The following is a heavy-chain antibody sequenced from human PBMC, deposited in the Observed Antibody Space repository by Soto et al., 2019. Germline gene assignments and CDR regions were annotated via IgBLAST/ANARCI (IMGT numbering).Heavy chain of an antibody. Sequence: ASLKVSCKASGYTFTDYYMHWVRQAPGQGLEWMGWINPNSGGTNYAQKFQGWVTMTRDTSISTAYMELSRLRSDDTAVYYCAREGRYCSGGSCYEADYWFDPLGQGTLVTVSS. D-gene: IGHD2-15*01. CDR3: AREGRYCSGGSCYEADYWFDP. J-gene: IGHJ5*02. CDR2: INPNSGGT. CDR1: GYTFTDYY. V-gene: IGHV1-2*04.